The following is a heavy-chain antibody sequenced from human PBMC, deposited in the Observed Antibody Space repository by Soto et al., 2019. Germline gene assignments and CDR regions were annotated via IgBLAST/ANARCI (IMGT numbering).Heavy chain of an antibody. V-gene: IGHV1-2*02. J-gene: IGHJ4*02. Sequence: QVQMVQSGAEVKKPGASVKVSCKASGHTFTGHHMHWVRQAPGQGLEGMGLIDLDIGDTKYAQKFQGRVTSTSDTSITTAYMELRGLRSDDTAVYYCALEPTGTAGFDYWGQGTLVTVAS. CDR1: GHTFTGHH. CDR3: ALEPTGTAGFDY. D-gene: IGHD2-21*02. CDR2: IDLDIGDT.